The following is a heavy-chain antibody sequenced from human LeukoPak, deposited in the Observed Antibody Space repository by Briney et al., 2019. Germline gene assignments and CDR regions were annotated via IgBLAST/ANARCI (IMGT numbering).Heavy chain of an antibody. CDR3: TKVGDTMIVVVTPFDY. Sequence: AGGSLRLSCAASGFTFSSYAMSWVRQAPGKGLEWVSTISGTSGSTLYADSVKGRFTISRVNSKNTLYLQMNSLRPEDTAVYYCTKVGDTMIVVVTPFDYWGQGTLVTVSS. CDR2: ISGTSGST. D-gene: IGHD3-22*01. V-gene: IGHV3-23*01. CDR1: GFTFSSYA. J-gene: IGHJ4*02.